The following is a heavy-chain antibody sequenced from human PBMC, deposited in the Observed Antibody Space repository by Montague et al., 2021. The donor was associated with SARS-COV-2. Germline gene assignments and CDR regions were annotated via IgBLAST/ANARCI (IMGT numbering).Heavy chain of an antibody. CDR2: SHHSRST. CDR1: VYSISTGYY. D-gene: IGHD6-19*01. CDR3: AKVAGSHDTFDI. V-gene: IGHV4-38-2*02. Sequence: SETLSLTCTVSVYSISTGYYCGWNRQPPGQGLECIGTSHHSRSTYFNPSLKSRVTISVDTSKNQFSLNLSSVTAADTAVYYCAKVAGSHDTFDIWGRGTMVTVSS. J-gene: IGHJ3*02.